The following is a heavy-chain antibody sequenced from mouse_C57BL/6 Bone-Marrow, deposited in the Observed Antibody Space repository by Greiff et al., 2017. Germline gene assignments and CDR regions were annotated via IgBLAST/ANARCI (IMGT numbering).Heavy chain of an antibody. V-gene: IGHV3-6*02. CDR3: AREDYGSDY. D-gene: IGHD1-1*01. CDR1: GYSIPSGYY. CDR2: ISYDGSN. Sequence: DVQLQESGPGLVKPSQSLSLTCSVTGYSIPSGYYWNWIRQFPGNKLEWMGSISYDGSNNYNPSLKNRISITRDTSKNQFFLKLNPVTTEDTATYYCAREDYGSDYWGQGTTLTVSS. J-gene: IGHJ2*01.